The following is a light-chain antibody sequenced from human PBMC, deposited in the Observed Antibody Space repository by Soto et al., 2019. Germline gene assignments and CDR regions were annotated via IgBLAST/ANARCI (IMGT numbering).Light chain of an antibody. CDR3: CSYAGSYYV. J-gene: IGLJ1*01. CDR1: SSDVGGYNY. V-gene: IGLV2-11*01. CDR2: DVS. Sequence: QSALTQPRSVSGSPGQSVTISCTGTSSDVGGYNYVSWYQQHPGKAPKLMIYDVSKRPSGGPDRFSGSKSGNTAYLTISGLHAEDEADYYCCSYAGSYYVFGTGTKVTVL.